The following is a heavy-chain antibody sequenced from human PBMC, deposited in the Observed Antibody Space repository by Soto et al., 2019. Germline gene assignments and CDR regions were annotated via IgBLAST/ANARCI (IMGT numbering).Heavy chain of an antibody. CDR3: AKDPLSRYSGSYYSSPLDAFDI. V-gene: IGHV3-30*18. D-gene: IGHD1-26*01. CDR1: GFTFSSYG. J-gene: IGHJ3*02. CDR2: ISYDGSNK. Sequence: QVQLVESGGGVVQPGRSLRLSCAASGFTFSSYGMHWVRQAPGKGLEWVAVISYDGSNKYYADSVKGRFTISRDNSKNTLYLQMNSLRAEDTAVYYCAKDPLSRYSGSYYSSPLDAFDIWGQGTMVTVSS.